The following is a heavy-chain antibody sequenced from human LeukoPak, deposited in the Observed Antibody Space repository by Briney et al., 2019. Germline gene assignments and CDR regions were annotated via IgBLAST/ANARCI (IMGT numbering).Heavy chain of an antibody. Sequence: GGSLRLSCAASGFSFVTYWLSWVRQAPGKGLEWVANIKHDGSEKYYVDSVRGRFTISRDNGKNSLYLQMNSLRAEDTAVYSCARDSWRVLDYWGQGTLVTVS. CDR1: GFSFVTYW. CDR3: ARDSWRVLDY. V-gene: IGHV3-7*05. J-gene: IGHJ4*02. CDR2: IKHDGSEK. D-gene: IGHD3-3*01.